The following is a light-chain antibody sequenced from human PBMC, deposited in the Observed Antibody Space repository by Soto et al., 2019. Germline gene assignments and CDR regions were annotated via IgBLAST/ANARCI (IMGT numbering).Light chain of an antibody. CDR1: SSDVGGYNY. CDR3: SSYTSSSTLAV. V-gene: IGLV2-14*01. J-gene: IGLJ1*01. CDR2: EVS. Sequence: QSALTQPASVSGSPGQSITISCTGTSSDVGGYNYVSWYQQHPGKAPKLMIYEVSNRPSGVSNRFSGSKSGNTASLTISGLQAEDEADDYCSSYTSSSTLAVFGTGTKLTVL.